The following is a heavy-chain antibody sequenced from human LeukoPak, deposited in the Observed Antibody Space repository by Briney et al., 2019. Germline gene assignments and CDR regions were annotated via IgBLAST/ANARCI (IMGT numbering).Heavy chain of an antibody. CDR3: ASGYSYGYGYFDY. CDR1: GFTFSDYY. Sequence: PGGSLRLSCAASGFTFSDYYMSWIRQAPGKGLEWVSCISSSGSTIYYADSVKGRFTISRDNAKNSLYLQMNSLRAEDTAVYYCASGYSYGYGYFDYWGQGTLVTVSS. CDR2: ISSSGSTI. D-gene: IGHD5-18*01. J-gene: IGHJ4*02. V-gene: IGHV3-11*04.